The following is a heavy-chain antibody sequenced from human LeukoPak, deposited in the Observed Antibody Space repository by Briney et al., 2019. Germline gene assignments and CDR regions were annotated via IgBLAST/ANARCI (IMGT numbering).Heavy chain of an antibody. J-gene: IGHJ4*02. V-gene: IGHV3-30*18. CDR3: AKLINGYYGSGSLEPIDY. Sequence: PGGSLRLSCAASGFTFSSYGMHWVRQAPGKGLEWVAVISYDGSNKYYADSVKGRFTISRDNSKNTLYLQMNSLRAEDTAVYYCAKLINGYYGSGSLEPIDYWGQGTLVTVSS. CDR1: GFTFSSYG. D-gene: IGHD3-10*01. CDR2: ISYDGSNK.